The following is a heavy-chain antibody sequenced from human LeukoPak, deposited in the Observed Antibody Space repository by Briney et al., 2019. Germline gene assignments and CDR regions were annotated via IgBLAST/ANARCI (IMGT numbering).Heavy chain of an antibody. V-gene: IGHV4-59*12. D-gene: IGHD1-26*01. Sequence: SETLSLTCTVSGDPISIYYWSWIRQPPGKGLEWIGYIYYSGSTNYNPSLKSRVTISVDTSKNQFSLKLSSVTVSGTGEPYCTRNYGGSYEYYYYYYMDVWGKGTTVTVSS. CDR2: IYYSGST. J-gene: IGHJ6*03. CDR1: GDPISIYY. CDR3: TRNYGGSYEYYYYYYMDV.